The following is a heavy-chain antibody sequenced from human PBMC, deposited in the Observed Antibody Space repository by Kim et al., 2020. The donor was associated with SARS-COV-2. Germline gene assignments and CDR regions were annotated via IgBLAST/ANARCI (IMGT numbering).Heavy chain of an antibody. Sequence: GGSLRLSCAASGFTFSNYWMNWVRQAPGKGLVWVSRIHSDGRSTKYEDSVKGRFTISRDNAKNTLYLQMNSLRAEDTAVYYCIRGSSSSFDDWGQGTLVTDSS. D-gene: IGHD6-13*01. CDR3: IRGSSSSFDD. V-gene: IGHV3-74*03. CDR2: IHSDGRST. CDR1: GFTFSNYW. J-gene: IGHJ4*02.